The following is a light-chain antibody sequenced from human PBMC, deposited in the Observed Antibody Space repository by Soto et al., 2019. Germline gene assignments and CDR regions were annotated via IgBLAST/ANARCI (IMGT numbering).Light chain of an antibody. CDR2: GAS. J-gene: IGKJ3*01. CDR1: QTISNSY. V-gene: IGKV3-20*01. Sequence: EIVLTQSPGTLSLSPGERATLSCRASQTISNSYLAWYQQKPGQAPRLLIYGASSRAIGIPDRFSGSGSGTDLSLTISRLEPDDFAMYYCQQYDRIPQFTLGPGTKVDIK. CDR3: QQYDRIPQFT.